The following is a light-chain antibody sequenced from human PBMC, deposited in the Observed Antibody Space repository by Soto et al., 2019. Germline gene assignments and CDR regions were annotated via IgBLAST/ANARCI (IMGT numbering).Light chain of an antibody. Sequence: QSVLTQPRSVSGSPGQSVSISCTGTSSDVGGYNYVSWYQHHPGKAPTVMIYDVTKRPSGVPDRFSGSKSGNTASLTISGRQAEDEADYYCCSYAGSYIYVFGTGTKLTVL. J-gene: IGLJ1*01. CDR2: DVT. V-gene: IGLV2-11*01. CDR1: SSDVGGYNY. CDR3: CSYAGSYIYV.